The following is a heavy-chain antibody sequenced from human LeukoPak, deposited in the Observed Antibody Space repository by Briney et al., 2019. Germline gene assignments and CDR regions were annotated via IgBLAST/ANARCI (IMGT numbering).Heavy chain of an antibody. CDR1: GFTLSSYS. V-gene: IGHV3-21*01. Sequence: GGSLRLSCAASGFTLSSYSMNWVRQAPGKGLECVSSISSSSSYIYYADSVKGRFTISRDNAKNSLSLQMNSLRAEDTAVYYCARDARFLEWSPGSSPHWGQGTLVTVSS. J-gene: IGHJ4*02. D-gene: IGHD3-3*01. CDR3: ARDARFLEWSPGSSPH. CDR2: ISSSSSYI.